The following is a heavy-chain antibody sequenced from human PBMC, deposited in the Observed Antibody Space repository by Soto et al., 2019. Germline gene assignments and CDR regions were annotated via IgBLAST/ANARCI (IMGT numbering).Heavy chain of an antibody. J-gene: IGHJ3*02. Sequence: GGSLRLSCAASGFTFSSYWMSWVRQAPGKGLEWVANIKQDGSEKYYVDSVKGRFTISRDNAKNSLYLQMNSLRAEDTAVYYCARRWSSTSCYHASDIWGQGTMVTVSS. CDR1: GFTFSSYW. CDR3: ARRWSSTSCYHASDI. D-gene: IGHD2-2*01. V-gene: IGHV3-7*01. CDR2: IKQDGSEK.